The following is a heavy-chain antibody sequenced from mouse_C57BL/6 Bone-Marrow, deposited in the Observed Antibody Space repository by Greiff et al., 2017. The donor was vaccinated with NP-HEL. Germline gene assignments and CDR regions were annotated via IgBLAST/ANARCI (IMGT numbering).Heavy chain of an antibody. D-gene: IGHD5-1-1*01. CDR3: ASRRIPSRDY. CDR2: ISSGGSYI. CDR1: GFTFSSYG. V-gene: IGHV5-6*02. Sequence: DVKLVESGGDLVKPGGSLKLSCAASGFTFSSYGMSWVRQTPDKRLEWVATISSGGSYIYYPDSVKGRFTISRDNAKNTLYLQMSSLKSEDTAMYYCASRRIPSRDYGGQGTTLTVSS. J-gene: IGHJ2*01.